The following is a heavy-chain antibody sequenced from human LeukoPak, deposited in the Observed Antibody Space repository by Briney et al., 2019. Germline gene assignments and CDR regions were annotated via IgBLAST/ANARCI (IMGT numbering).Heavy chain of an antibody. CDR2: INHSGST. J-gene: IGHJ4*02. CDR1: GESFSGYY. Sequence: SETLSLTCAVYGESFSGYYWSWIRQPPGKGLEWIGEINHSGSTNYNPSLKSRVTISVDTSKNQFSLKLSSVTAADTAVYYCARGLSGTTVSDYWGQGTLVTVSS. CDR3: ARGLSGTTVSDY. V-gene: IGHV4-34*01. D-gene: IGHD1-7*01.